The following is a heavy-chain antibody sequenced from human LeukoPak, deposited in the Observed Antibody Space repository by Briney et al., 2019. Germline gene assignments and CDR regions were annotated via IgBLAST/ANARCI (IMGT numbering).Heavy chain of an antibody. CDR1: GFTFSSYW. J-gene: IGHJ3*02. CDR3: ARSGRGGAFDI. D-gene: IGHD1-26*01. V-gene: IGHV3-74*01. Sequence: GGSVRLSCAASGFTFSSYWMHWVRQGPGKGLVWVSRIYSDGSRTTYADSVKGRFTISGDNAKNTLYLQMNSLRAEDTAVYYCARSGRGGAFDIWGHGTMVTVSS. CDR2: IYSDGSRT.